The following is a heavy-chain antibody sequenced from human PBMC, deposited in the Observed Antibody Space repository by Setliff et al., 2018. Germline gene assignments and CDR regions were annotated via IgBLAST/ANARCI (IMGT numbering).Heavy chain of an antibody. Sequence: LRLSCAASGFTFSSYMMNWVRQAPGKGLEWVSSISSSSIYIYYADSVKGRFTISRDNAKNSLYLQMNSLRAEDTAVYYCARDPRGGGAFDIWGQGTMVTVSS. CDR1: GFTFSSYM. CDR2: ISSSSIYI. D-gene: IGHD2-15*01. J-gene: IGHJ3*02. CDR3: ARDPRGGGAFDI. V-gene: IGHV3-21*01.